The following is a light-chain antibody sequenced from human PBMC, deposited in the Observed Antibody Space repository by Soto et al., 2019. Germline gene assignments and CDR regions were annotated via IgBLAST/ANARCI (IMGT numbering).Light chain of an antibody. CDR2: GAS. V-gene: IGKV3-15*01. J-gene: IGKJ4*01. CDR3: QQYNTWPLT. Sequence: EIGMTQSPATLSVSPGERATLSCRASQGVTTNLAWYQQKPDQAPRLLIYGASTRATGIPARFSGSGSGTEFTLTISSLQSEDFAVYYCQQYNTWPLTFGGGTKVEIK. CDR1: QGVTTN.